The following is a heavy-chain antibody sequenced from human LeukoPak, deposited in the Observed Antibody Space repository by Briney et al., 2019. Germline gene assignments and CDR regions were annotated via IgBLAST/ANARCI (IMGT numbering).Heavy chain of an antibody. CDR1: GFTFSSYW. CDR2: ISYDGSNK. V-gene: IGHV3-30-3*01. Sequence: GGSLRLSCAASGFTFSSYWMNWARQAPGKGLEWVAVISYDGSNKYYADSVKGRFTISRDNSKNTLYLQMNSLRAEDTAVYYCARDVATAEVGGYYYGMDVWGQGTTVTVSS. D-gene: IGHD6-13*01. J-gene: IGHJ6*02. CDR3: ARDVATAEVGGYYYGMDV.